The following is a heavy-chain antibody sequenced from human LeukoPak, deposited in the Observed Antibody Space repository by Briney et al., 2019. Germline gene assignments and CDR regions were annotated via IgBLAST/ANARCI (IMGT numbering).Heavy chain of an antibody. CDR2: IGRSGSAI. Sequence: GGSLRLSCAASGFTLSNYTMNWVRQAPGKGLEWVSYIGRSGSAIYCADSVKGRFTISRDNSKNTLYLQMNSLRAEDTAVYYCAKALWSPLDYYYYGMDVWGQGTTVTVSS. CDR3: AKALWSPLDYYYYGMDV. D-gene: IGHD3-10*01. CDR1: GFTLSNYT. J-gene: IGHJ6*02. V-gene: IGHV3-48*01.